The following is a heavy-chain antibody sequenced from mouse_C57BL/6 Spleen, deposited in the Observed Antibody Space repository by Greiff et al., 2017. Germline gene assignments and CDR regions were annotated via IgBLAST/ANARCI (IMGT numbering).Heavy chain of an antibody. Sequence: QVQLQQPGAELVKPGASVKLSCKASGYTFTSYWMHWVKQRPGRGLEWIGRVDPNSGGTKYNEKFKSKATLTVDKPSSTAYMQLSSLTSEDSAVYYCARERIITVEGYYYAMDYWGQGTSVTVSS. D-gene: IGHD1-1*01. CDR2: VDPNSGGT. V-gene: IGHV1-72*01. CDR1: GYTFTSYW. J-gene: IGHJ4*01. CDR3: ARERIITVEGYYYAMDY.